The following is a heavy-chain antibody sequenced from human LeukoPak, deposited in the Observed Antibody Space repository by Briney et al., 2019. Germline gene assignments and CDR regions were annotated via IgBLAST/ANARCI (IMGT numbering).Heavy chain of an antibody. Sequence: GGSLRLSCAASGFTFSSYSMNWVRQAPGKGLEWVASISGSGDDIYHADSLEGRFTISRDHAKNALYLQINSLRVDDTAVYYCAKDPWGSRVYWGQGTLVTVSS. CDR2: ISGSGDDI. D-gene: IGHD7-27*01. CDR3: AKDPWGSRVY. CDR1: GFTFSSYS. J-gene: IGHJ4*02. V-gene: IGHV3-21*06.